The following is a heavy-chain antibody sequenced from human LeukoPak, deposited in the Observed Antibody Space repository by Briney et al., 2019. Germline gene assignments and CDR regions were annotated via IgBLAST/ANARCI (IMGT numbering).Heavy chain of an antibody. CDR1: GYTFSGYY. D-gene: IGHD6-13*01. J-gene: IGHJ4*02. Sequence: ASVKVSCKAAGYTFSGYYMHWVRQAPGQGLEWMGWINPSSGGTNYAQKFQGRVTMTRDTSISTAYMELSRLTSDDTAVYYCANSVSSSWAIIDYWGQGTLVTVSS. V-gene: IGHV1-2*02. CDR3: ANSVSSSWAIIDY. CDR2: INPSSGGT.